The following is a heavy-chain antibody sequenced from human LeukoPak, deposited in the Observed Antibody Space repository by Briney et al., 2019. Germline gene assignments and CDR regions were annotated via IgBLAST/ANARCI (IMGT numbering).Heavy chain of an antibody. Sequence: GGSLRLSCAASGFTFSNYAMHWVRQAPGKGLEWVAIISYDGSNKYYADSVKGRFTISRDNSKNTLYLQMNSLRAEDTAVYYCARDLGFGELEYWGQGTLVTVSS. CDR1: GFTFSNYA. CDR3: ARDLGFGELEY. J-gene: IGHJ4*02. D-gene: IGHD3-10*01. CDR2: ISYDGSNK. V-gene: IGHV3-30-3*01.